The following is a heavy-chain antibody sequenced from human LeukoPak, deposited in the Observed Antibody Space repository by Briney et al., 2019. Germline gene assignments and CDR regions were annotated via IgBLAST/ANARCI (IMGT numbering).Heavy chain of an antibody. V-gene: IGHV3-66*01. Sequence: GGSLRLSCAASGFTVSSNYMSWVRQAPGKGLEWVSVIYSGGSTYYADSVKGRFTISRDNSKNTLYLQMNSLRAEDTAVYYCARSYGDYYFDYWGQGTLVTVSS. CDR2: IYSGGST. CDR1: GFTVSSNY. J-gene: IGHJ4*02. D-gene: IGHD4-17*01. CDR3: ARSYGDYYFDY.